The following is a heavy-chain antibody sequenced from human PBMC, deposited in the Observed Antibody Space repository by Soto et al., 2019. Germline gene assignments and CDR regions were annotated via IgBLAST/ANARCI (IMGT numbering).Heavy chain of an antibody. Sequence: PGESLKISCESSGYTFANYWIGWVRQVPGKGLEWVAIIYPSDSRTIYSPSFQGQVTISADKSISTAYLQWTSLKASDTAIYYCARQRLWGTSGYYYFENWGQGTPVTVSS. J-gene: IGHJ4*02. CDR2: IYPSDSRT. CDR1: GYTFANYW. V-gene: IGHV5-51*01. CDR3: ARQRLWGTSGYYYFEN. D-gene: IGHD3-22*01.